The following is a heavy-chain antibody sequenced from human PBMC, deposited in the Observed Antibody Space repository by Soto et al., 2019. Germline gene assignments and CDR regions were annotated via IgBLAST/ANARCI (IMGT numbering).Heavy chain of an antibody. J-gene: IGHJ4*01. CDR3: ARHPLPPYCSSTSCPAYFDY. CDR2: ISGTGGST. Sequence: EVQLLESGGGLVQPGGSLRLSCAASGFTFSSYAMSWVRQAPGKGLEWVSAISGTGGSTYYADSVKGRFTISRDNSKNTLYLQMLTLRAEDTAVYYSARHPLPPYCSSTSCPAYFDYWGHGTLVTFS. V-gene: IGHV3-23*01. D-gene: IGHD2-2*01. CDR1: GFTFSSYA.